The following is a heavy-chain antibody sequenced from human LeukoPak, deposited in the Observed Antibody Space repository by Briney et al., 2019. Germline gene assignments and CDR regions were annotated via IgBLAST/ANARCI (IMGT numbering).Heavy chain of an antibody. Sequence: GGSLRLSCAASGFTFSNAWMSWVRQAPGKGLEWGGRIKSKTDGGTPDYAAPVKGRFTISREYSKHTLYLQMNSLKPEDTAVYYCTTALGRRYSYGYSYSSSWYDHPNDAFDIWGQGTMVTVSS. D-gene: IGHD6-13*01. J-gene: IGHJ3*02. CDR3: TTALGRRYSYGYSYSSSWYDHPNDAFDI. CDR1: GFTFSNAW. V-gene: IGHV3-15*01. CDR2: IKSKTDGGTP.